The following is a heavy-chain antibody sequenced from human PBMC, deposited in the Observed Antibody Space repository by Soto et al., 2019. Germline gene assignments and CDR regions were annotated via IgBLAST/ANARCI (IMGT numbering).Heavy chain of an antibody. J-gene: IGHJ6*02. V-gene: IGHV4-31*03. Sequence: SETLSLTCTVSGGSISSGGYYWSWIRQHPGKGLEWIGYIYYSGSTYYNPSLKSRVTISVDTSKNQFSLKLSSVTASDTAVYYCARDYIVGATDYYYGMDVWGQGTTVTVSS. CDR1: GGSISSGGYY. CDR2: IYYSGST. CDR3: ARDYIVGATDYYYGMDV. D-gene: IGHD1-26*01.